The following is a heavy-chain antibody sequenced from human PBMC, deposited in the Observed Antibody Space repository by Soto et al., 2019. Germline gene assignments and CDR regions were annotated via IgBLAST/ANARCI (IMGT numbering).Heavy chain of an antibody. CDR3: ARAKSDSSGYYRPFDY. V-gene: IGHV4-31*03. D-gene: IGHD3-22*01. CDR1: GGSISSGGYY. CDR2: IYYSGST. Sequence: QVQLQESGPGLVKPSQTLSLTCTVSGGSISSGGYYWSWIRQHPGKGLEWIGYIYYSGSTYYNPSLKSRFTISVDTSKNQFSLKLSSVTAADTAVYYCARAKSDSSGYYRPFDYWGQGTLVTVSS. J-gene: IGHJ4*02.